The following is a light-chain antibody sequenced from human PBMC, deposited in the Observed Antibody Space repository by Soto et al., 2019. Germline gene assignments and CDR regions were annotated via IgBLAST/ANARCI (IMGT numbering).Light chain of an antibody. CDR1: SSNIGSNN. J-gene: IGLJ1*01. V-gene: IGLV1-44*01. CDR2: SSI. Sequence: QLVLTQPPSASGTPEQRVTISCSGSSSNIGSNNVNWYQHLPGAAPKLLIYSSIKRPSGVPDRFSGSKSGTSASLAITGLQSEDEAEYYCAAWDGSLNGFYVFGTGTKVTVL. CDR3: AAWDGSLNGFYV.